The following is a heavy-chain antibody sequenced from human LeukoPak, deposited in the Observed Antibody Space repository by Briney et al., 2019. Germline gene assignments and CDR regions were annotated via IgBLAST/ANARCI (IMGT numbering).Heavy chain of an antibody. CDR2: IYHSGST. J-gene: IGHJ5*02. D-gene: IGHD5-18*01. V-gene: IGHV4-38-2*02. Sequence: SETLSLTCTVSGYSISSGYYWGWIRQPPGRGLEWIGSIYHSGSTYYNPSLKSRVTISVDTSKNQFSLKLSSVTAADTAVYYCARGGYSYGSWGQGTLVTVSS. CDR3: ARGGYSYGS. CDR1: GYSISSGYY.